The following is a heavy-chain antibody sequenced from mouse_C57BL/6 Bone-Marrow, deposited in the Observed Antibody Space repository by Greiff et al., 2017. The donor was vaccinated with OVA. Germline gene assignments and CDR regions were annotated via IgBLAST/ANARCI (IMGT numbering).Heavy chain of an antibody. J-gene: IGHJ3*01. CDR3: ARSRLLLFAY. V-gene: IGHV5-6*01. CDR1: GFTFSSYG. CDR2: ISSGGSYT. Sequence: EVQLQQSGGDLVKPGGSLKLSCAASGFTFSSYGMSWVRQTPDKRLEWVATISSGGSYTYYPDSVKGRFTISRDNAKNTLYLQMSRLKSEDTAMYYCARSRLLLFAYWGQGTRVTVSA. D-gene: IGHD2-10*01.